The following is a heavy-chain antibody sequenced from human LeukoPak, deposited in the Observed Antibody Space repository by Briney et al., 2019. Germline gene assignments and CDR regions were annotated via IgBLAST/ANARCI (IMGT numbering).Heavy chain of an antibody. CDR1: GYSFTSYW. D-gene: IGHD6-13*01. CDR2: IYPGDSDT. J-gene: IGHJ4*02. Sequence: GESLKISCKGPGYSFTSYWIGWVRQMPGKGLEWMGIIYPGDSDTRYSPSFQGQVTISADKSISTAYLQWSSLKASDTAMYYCARPGASSSWLCYFDYWGQGTLVTVSS. CDR3: ARPGASSSWLCYFDY. V-gene: IGHV5-51*01.